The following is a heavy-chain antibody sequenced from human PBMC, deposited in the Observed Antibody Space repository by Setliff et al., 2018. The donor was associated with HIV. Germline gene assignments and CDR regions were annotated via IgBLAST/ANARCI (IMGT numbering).Heavy chain of an antibody. J-gene: IGHJ4*02. D-gene: IGHD1-26*01. CDR3: ARDFRDYVGKFDY. CDR1: GFTFSSYS. Sequence: RLSCAGSGFTFSSYSLNWVRQAPGKGLEWVSYVSGRGDSIYYAASVKGRFTISRDNAKNSLYLQMNSLIAEDTAVYYCARDFRDYVGKFDYWGQGTLVTVSS. CDR2: VSGRGDSI. V-gene: IGHV3-48*01.